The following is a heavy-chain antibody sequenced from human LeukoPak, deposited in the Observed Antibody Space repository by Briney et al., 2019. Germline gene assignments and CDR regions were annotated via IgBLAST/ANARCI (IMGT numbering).Heavy chain of an antibody. J-gene: IGHJ4*02. D-gene: IGHD3-10*01. CDR1: GFTFSSYW. CDR2: TKQDGSEK. V-gene: IGHV3-7*01. CDR3: ARDMSWFGESEYYFDY. Sequence: GGSLRLSCAASGFTFSSYWMSWVRQAPGKGLEWVANTKQDGSEKYYVDSVKGRFTISRDNAKNSLYLQMNSLRAEDTAVYYCARDMSWFGESEYYFDYWGQGTLVTVSS.